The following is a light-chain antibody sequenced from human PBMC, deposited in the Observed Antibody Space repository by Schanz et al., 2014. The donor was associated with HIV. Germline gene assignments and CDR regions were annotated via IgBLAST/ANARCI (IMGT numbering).Light chain of an antibody. J-gene: IGKJ2*01. CDR1: QSISTW. Sequence: DIQMTQSPSTLSAAVGDRVSLTCRASQSISTWLAWYQQKPGRAPKLLISEASILEAGVPSRFSGSGSGTEFALAISSLQPDDFATYYCLQYNDDVYTFGQGTKLEIK. CDR2: EAS. CDR3: LQYNDDVYT. V-gene: IGKV1-5*03.